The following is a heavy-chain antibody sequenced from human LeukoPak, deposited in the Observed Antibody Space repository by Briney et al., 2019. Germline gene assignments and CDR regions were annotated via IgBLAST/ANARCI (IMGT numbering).Heavy chain of an antibody. D-gene: IGHD3-22*01. J-gene: IGHJ3*02. CDR2: ISAYNGNK. Sequence: ASVKVSCKASGYIFTSYGITWVRQAPGQGLEWMGWISAYNGNKKYAQKLQGRVNMTTDTSTSTAYMELRSLRSDDTAVYYCARVGRYFYYYDSSGISCDAFDIWGQGTMVTVSS. CDR1: GYIFTSYG. V-gene: IGHV1-18*01. CDR3: ARVGRYFYYYDSSGISCDAFDI.